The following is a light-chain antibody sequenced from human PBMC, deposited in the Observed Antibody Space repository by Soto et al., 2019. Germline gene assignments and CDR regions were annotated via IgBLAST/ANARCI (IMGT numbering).Light chain of an antibody. CDR1: SSNIGAGYD. CDR2: GNS. CDR3: QSYDSSLSGSLV. V-gene: IGLV1-40*01. Sequence: QSVLTQPPSVSGAPGQRVTISCTGSSSNIGAGYDVHWYQQPPGTAPKLLIYGNSNRPSGVADRFSGSKSGTSASLAITGLQAEDEADYYCQSYDSSLSGSLVFGGGTQLTVL. J-gene: IGLJ3*02.